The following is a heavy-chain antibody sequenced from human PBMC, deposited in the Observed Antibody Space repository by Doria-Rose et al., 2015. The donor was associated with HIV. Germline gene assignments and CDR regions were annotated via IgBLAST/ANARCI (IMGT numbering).Heavy chain of an antibody. CDR3: ARIKSSRWYHKYYFDF. CDR2: LFSDDER. CDR1: GVSLSSPGMG. D-gene: IGHD6-13*01. V-gene: IGHV2-26*01. J-gene: IGHJ4*02. Sequence: SGPVLVKPTETLTLTCTVSGVSLSSPGMGVSWIRQPPGEALEWLANLFSDDERSYKTSLKSRLTISRGTSKSQVVLTMTDRDPVDTATYYCARIKSSRWYHKYYFDFWGQGPLVIVSA.